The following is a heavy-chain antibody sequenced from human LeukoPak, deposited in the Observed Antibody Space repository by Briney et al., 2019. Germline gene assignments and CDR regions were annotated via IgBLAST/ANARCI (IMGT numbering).Heavy chain of an antibody. Sequence: PSETLSLTCTVSGGSISSSSYYWGWIRQPPGKGLGWIGSIYYSGSTYYNPSLKSRVTISVDTSKNQFSLKLSSVTAADTAVYYCARDSQFGELSPLQDYWGQGTLVTVSS. J-gene: IGHJ4*02. CDR3: ARDSQFGELSPLQDY. V-gene: IGHV4-39*07. CDR2: IYYSGST. D-gene: IGHD3-10*01. CDR1: GGSISSSSYY.